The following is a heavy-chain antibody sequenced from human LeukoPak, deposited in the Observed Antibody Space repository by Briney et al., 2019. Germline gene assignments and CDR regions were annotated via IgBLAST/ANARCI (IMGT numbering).Heavy chain of an antibody. Sequence: SETPSLTCAVYGGSFSGYYWSWIRQPPGKGLEWIGEINHSGSTNYNPSLKSRVTISVDTSKNQFSLKLSSVTAADTAVYYCASVSALVVNAFDIWGQGTMVTVSS. J-gene: IGHJ3*02. D-gene: IGHD3-22*01. V-gene: IGHV4-34*01. CDR1: GGSFSGYY. CDR2: INHSGST. CDR3: ASVSALVVNAFDI.